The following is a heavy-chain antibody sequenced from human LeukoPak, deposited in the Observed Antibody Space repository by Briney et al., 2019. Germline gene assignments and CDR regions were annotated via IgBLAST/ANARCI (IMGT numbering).Heavy chain of an antibody. CDR3: ARDPMVRGVMGY. CDR2: IYHSGST. D-gene: IGHD3-10*01. J-gene: IGHJ4*02. V-gene: IGHV4-38-2*02. Sequence: SETLSLTCTVSGGSISSGYYWGWIRQPPGKGLEWIGSIYHSGSTYYNPSLKSRVTISVDTSKNQFSLKLSSVTAADTAVYYCARDPMVRGVMGYWGQGTLVTVSS. CDR1: GGSISSGYY.